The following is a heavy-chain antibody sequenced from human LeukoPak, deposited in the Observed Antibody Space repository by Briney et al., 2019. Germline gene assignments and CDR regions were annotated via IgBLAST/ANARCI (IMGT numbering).Heavy chain of an antibody. CDR2: INPSGGST. CDR1: GYTFTSYY. CDR3: ARGGRTTYMVRGVMAY. D-gene: IGHD3-10*01. V-gene: IGHV1-46*01. J-gene: IGHJ4*02. Sequence: ASVKVSCKASGYTFTSYYMHWVRQAPGQGLEWMGIINPSGGSTSYAQKFQGRVTMTRDRSTSTVYMELSSLRSEDTAVYYCARGGRTTYMVRGVMAYWGQGTLVTVSS.